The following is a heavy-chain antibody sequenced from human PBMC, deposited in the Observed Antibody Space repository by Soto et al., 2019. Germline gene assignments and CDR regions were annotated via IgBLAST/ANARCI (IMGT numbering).Heavy chain of an antibody. CDR2: INHSGST. CDR1: GGSFSGYY. J-gene: IGHJ4*02. D-gene: IGHD6-19*01. V-gene: IGHV4-34*01. Sequence: SETLSLTCAVYGGSFSGYYWSWIRQPPGKGLEWIGEINHSGSTNYNPSLKSRVTISVDTSKNQFSLKLSSVTAADTAVYYCARGYAGYSSGWLPIYYFAYWGQGNLVTVSS. CDR3: ARGYAGYSSGWLPIYYFAY.